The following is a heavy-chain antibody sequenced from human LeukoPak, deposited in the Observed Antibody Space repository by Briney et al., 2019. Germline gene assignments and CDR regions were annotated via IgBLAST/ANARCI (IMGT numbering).Heavy chain of an antibody. CDR3: ARDADDYGDYGYFQH. V-gene: IGHV3-48*03. D-gene: IGHD4-17*01. CDR1: GFTFSSYE. CDR2: ISSSGSTI. Sequence: GGSLRLSCAASGFTFSSYEMNWVRQAPGKGLEWVSYISSSGSTIYYADSVKGRFTISRDNAKNSLYLQMNSLRAEDTAVYYSARDADDYGDYGYFQHWGQGTLVTVSS. J-gene: IGHJ1*01.